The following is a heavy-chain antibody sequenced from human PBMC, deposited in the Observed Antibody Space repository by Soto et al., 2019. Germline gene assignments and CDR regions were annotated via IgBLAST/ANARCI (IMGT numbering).Heavy chain of an antibody. Sequence: TGGSLRLSCAVSGFTFSSYWMHWVRQAPGKGLVWVSRIKSDGSSTNYADSVKGRFTISRDNAKNTLYLQMNSLRAEDTAVYYCARRWEDIVLVPAALDYWGQGTLVTV. CDR1: GFTFSSYW. CDR2: IKSDGSST. CDR3: ARRWEDIVLVPAALDY. V-gene: IGHV3-74*01. J-gene: IGHJ4*02. D-gene: IGHD2-2*01.